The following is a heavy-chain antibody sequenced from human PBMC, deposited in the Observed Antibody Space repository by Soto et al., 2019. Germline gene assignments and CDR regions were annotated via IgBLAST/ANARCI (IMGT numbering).Heavy chain of an antibody. J-gene: IGHJ6*02. D-gene: IGHD1-26*01. CDR2: IVPMLGTP. Sequence: SVKVSCKASGGTFDNFIMNWVRQTPGRGLEWMGGIVPMLGTPTYAEKFKGRVTISATGSTSTMYMEVTSLRSEDTVIYYCARNGTYSSSLSQYSGMDVWGQGTTVTVSS. V-gene: IGHV1-69*13. CDR3: ARNGTYSSSLSQYSGMDV. CDR1: GGTFDNFI.